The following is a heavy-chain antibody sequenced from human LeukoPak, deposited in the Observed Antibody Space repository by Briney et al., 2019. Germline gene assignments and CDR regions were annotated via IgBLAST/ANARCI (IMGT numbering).Heavy chain of an antibody. D-gene: IGHD6-6*01. Sequence: GGSLRLSCVASGFTFSIYWMTWVRQAPGKGLEWVANIKEDGSEKSYVASVKGRFTISRDNAKNSLYLQMNSLRAEDTAVYYCARTGRRLDYWGQGTLVTVSS. CDR1: GFTFSIYW. V-gene: IGHV3-7*05. CDR3: ARTGRRLDY. J-gene: IGHJ4*02. CDR2: IKEDGSEK.